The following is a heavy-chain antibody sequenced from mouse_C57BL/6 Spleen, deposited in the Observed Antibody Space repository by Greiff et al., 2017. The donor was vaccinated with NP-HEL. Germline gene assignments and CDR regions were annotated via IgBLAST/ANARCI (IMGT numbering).Heavy chain of an antibody. D-gene: IGHD2-4*01. V-gene: IGHV1-53*01. CDR2: INPSNGGT. J-gene: IGHJ4*01. Sequence: QVQLKQPGTELVKPGASVKLSCKASGYTFTSYWMHWVKQRPGQGLEWIGNINPSNGGTNYNEKFKSKATLTVDKSSSTAYMQLSSLTSEDSAVYYCARPVYYDYEVYYAMDYWGQGTSVTVSS. CDR1: GYTFTSYW. CDR3: ARPVYYDYEVYYAMDY.